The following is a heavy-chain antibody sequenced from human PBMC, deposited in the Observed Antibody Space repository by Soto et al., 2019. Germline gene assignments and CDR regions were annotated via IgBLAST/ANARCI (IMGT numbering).Heavy chain of an antibody. V-gene: IGHV4-34*01. CDR1: GGSFSGYY. D-gene: IGHD7-27*01. CDR2: INHSGST. Sequence: SETLSLTCAVYGGSFSGYYWSWIRQPPGKGLEWIGEINHSGSTNYNPSLKSRVTISVDTSKNQFSLKLSSVTAADTAVYYCARGWGRIFDYWGQRTLVTVSS. CDR3: ARGWGRIFDY. J-gene: IGHJ4*02.